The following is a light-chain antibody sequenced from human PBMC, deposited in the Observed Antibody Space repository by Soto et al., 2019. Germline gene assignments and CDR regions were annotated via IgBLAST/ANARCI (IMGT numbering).Light chain of an antibody. J-gene: IGLJ2*01. V-gene: IGLV1-40*01. CDR1: SSHIGAGYD. CDR3: HSYDSSLSGAV. CDR2: GNS. Sequence: QSALTQPPSVSGAPGQRVTISCTGSSSHIGAGYDVHWYQQLPGTAPKLLIYGNSKRPSGVPDRFSGSKSGTSASLAITGLQAEDEADYYCHSYDSSLSGAVFGGGTKLTVL.